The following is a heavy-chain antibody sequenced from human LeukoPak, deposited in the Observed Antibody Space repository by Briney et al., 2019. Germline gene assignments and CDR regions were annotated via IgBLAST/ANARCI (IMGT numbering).Heavy chain of an antibody. CDR2: INHSGST. CDR3: ARHTRYLYYYYMDV. CDR1: GGSISSSSYY. Sequence: SETLSLTCTVSGGSISSSSYYWGWIRQPPGKGLEWIGEINHSGSTNYNPSLKSRVTISVDTSKNQFSLKLSSVTAADTAVYYCARHTRYLYYYYMDVWGKGTTVTISS. J-gene: IGHJ6*03. D-gene: IGHD3-9*01. V-gene: IGHV4-39*01.